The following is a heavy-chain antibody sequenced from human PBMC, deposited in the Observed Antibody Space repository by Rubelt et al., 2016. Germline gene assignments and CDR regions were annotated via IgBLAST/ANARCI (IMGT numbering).Heavy chain of an antibody. Sequence: KGLEWVAVISYDGSNKYYADSVKGRFTISRDNSKNTLYLQMNSLRAEDTAVYYCARDEEGVATIQVGGMDVWGQGTTVTVSS. CDR2: ISYDGSNK. CDR3: ARDEEGVATIQVGGMDV. V-gene: IGHV3-30*04. J-gene: IGHJ6*02. D-gene: IGHD5-12*01.